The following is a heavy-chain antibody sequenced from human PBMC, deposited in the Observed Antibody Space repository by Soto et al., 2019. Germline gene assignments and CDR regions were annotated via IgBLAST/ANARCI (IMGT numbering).Heavy chain of an antibody. CDR1: GFTFSSYA. CDR2: ISYDGSNK. J-gene: IGHJ4*02. D-gene: IGHD4-17*01. CDR3: ARDSDYGDSYYFDY. V-gene: IGHV3-30-3*01. Sequence: QVQLVESGGGVVQPGRSLRLSCAASGFTFSSYAMHWVRQAPGKGLEWVAVISYDGSNKYYADSVKGRFTISRDNSKNTLYLQMNSLRAVDTAVYYCARDSDYGDSYYFDYWGQGTLVSVSS.